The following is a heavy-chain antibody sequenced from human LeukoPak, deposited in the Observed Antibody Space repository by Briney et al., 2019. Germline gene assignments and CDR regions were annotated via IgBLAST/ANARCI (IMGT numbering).Heavy chain of an antibody. Sequence: SETLSLTCTVSGGSISSYYWSWIRQPPGKGLEWIGYIYYSGSTNYNPSLKSRVTISVDTSKNQFSLKLSSVTAADTAVYYCARHGTTMIVVVISDAFDIWGQGTMVTVSS. CDR3: ARHGTTMIVVVISDAFDI. V-gene: IGHV4-59*08. J-gene: IGHJ3*02. CDR2: IYYSGST. D-gene: IGHD3-22*01. CDR1: GGSISSYY.